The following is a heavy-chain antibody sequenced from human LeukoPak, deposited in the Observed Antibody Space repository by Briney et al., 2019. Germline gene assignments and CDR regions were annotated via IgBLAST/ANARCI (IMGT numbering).Heavy chain of an antibody. CDR2: INAGNGNT. V-gene: IGHV1-3*01. Sequence: ASVKVSCKASGYTFTSYAMHWVRQAPGQRLEWMGWINAGNGNTKYSQKFQGRVTITRDTSASTAYMELSSLRSEDTAVYYCARVFVGLWGAGNLDYWGQGTLVTVSS. CDR3: ARVFVGLWGAGNLDY. CDR1: GYTFTSYA. J-gene: IGHJ4*02. D-gene: IGHD6-13*01.